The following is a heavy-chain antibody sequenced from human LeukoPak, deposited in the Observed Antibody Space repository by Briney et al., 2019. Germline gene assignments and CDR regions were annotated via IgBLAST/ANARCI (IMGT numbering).Heavy chain of an antibody. CDR3: ARDMNWRASIWYFDL. V-gene: IGHV1-2*02. CDR2: SNPNTGDT. J-gene: IGHJ2*01. Sequence: ASVKVSCKASGYTFTGYFLHWVRQAPGQGLEWMGWSNPNTGDTDSAQKFQGRVTMTRDTSIFTAYMELSSLRSDDTAVHYCARDMNWRASIWYFDLWGRGTLVAVSS. CDR1: GYTFTGYF.